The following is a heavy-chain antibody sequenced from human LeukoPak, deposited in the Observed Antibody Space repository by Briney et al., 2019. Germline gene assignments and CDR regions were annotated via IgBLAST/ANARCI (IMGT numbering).Heavy chain of an antibody. CDR1: GFTFSSYG. CDR2: IYYDGSNK. Sequence: GGSLRLSCAASGFTFSSYGMHWVRQAPGKGLEWVTLIYYDGSNKYYADFVKGRFTISRDNSKNTVYLQMNSLRAEDTAVYYCASPAAGSNFDCWGQGTLVTVSS. CDR3: ASPAAGSNFDC. V-gene: IGHV3-33*01. D-gene: IGHD6-13*01. J-gene: IGHJ4*02.